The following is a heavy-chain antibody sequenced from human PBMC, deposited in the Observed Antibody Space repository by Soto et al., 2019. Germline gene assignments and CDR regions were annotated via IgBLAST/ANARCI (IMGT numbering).Heavy chain of an antibody. D-gene: IGHD6-19*01. CDR1: GYTFTSYG. J-gene: IGHJ4*02. Sequence: ASVKVSCKASGYTFTSYGISWVRQAPGQGLEWMGWISAYYGNTNYAQKLQGRVTITADESTSTAYMELSSLRSEDTAVYYCARKTEQWLVFDYWGQGTLVTVSS. V-gene: IGHV1-18*01. CDR2: ISAYYGNT. CDR3: ARKTEQWLVFDY.